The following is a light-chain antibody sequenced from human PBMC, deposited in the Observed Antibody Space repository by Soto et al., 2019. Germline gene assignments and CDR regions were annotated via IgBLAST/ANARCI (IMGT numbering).Light chain of an antibody. Sequence: DIQMTQSPSSLSASVGDTVTITCRASQGIGNYLAWYQQKAGKVPELLIYAASTLQSGVPSRFTGSGSGTDFTLTITSLQPEDVATDYCQKYNNAPWTFAQGNKVEIK. CDR1: QGIGNY. V-gene: IGKV1-27*01. J-gene: IGKJ1*01. CDR2: AAS. CDR3: QKYNNAPWT.